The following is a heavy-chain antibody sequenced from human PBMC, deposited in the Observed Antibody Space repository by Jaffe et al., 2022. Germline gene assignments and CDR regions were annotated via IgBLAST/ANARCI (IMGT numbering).Heavy chain of an antibody. CDR1: GVPITNFY. CDR2: IYYSEST. CDR3: ARVLGYCSGGSCYGRFDP. J-gene: IGHJ5*02. Sequence: QVQLQASGPGLVKPSETLSLTCTVSGVPITNFYWGWIRQPPGKGLEWIAYIYYSESTNYNPSLKSRVTISVDTSKNQISLNLSSVTAADTAVYYCARVLGYCSGGSCYGRFDPWGQGILVSVSS. D-gene: IGHD2-15*01. V-gene: IGHV4-59*01.